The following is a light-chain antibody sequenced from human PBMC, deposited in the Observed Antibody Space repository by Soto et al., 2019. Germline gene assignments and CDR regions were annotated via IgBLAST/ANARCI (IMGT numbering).Light chain of an antibody. J-gene: IGLJ1*01. CDR1: SSDVGAYNY. CDR3: SSYAIASTPIYV. CDR2: EVT. V-gene: IGLV2-14*01. Sequence: SVLTQPASVSGSLGQSITISCTGTSSDVGAYNYVSWYQQHPDKAPKLLIFEVTNRPSGVSGRFSGSKSGITASLSISGLQAEDEADYYCSSYAIASTPIYVFGAGTKVSV.